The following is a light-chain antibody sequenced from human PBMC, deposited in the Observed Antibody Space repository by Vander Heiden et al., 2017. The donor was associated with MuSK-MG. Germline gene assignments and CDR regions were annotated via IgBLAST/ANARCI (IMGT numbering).Light chain of an antibody. CDR3: QVWDSDSDHPV. Sequence: SSVLTHPPSVSMAPGETARITCGGDNIGGKSVHWYQQKPGQAPVLVIYYDNERPSGIPERFSGSNSGDTATLTISRVDAGDEADYYCQVWDSDSDHPVFGAGTKVTAL. CDR1: NIGGKS. CDR2: YDN. V-gene: IGLV3-21*04. J-gene: IGLJ1*01.